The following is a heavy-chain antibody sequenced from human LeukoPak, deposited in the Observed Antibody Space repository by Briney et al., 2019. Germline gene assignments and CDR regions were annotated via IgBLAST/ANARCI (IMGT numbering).Heavy chain of an antibody. CDR2: IIPILGIA. CDR1: GGTFSSYA. J-gene: IGHJ4*02. Sequence: GASVKVSCKASGGTFSSYAISWVRQAPGQGLEWMGRIIPILGIANYARKFQGRVTITADKSTSTAYMELSSLRSEDTAVYYCARDYGDYGIFDYWGQGTLVTVSS. V-gene: IGHV1-69*04. D-gene: IGHD4-17*01. CDR3: ARDYGDYGIFDY.